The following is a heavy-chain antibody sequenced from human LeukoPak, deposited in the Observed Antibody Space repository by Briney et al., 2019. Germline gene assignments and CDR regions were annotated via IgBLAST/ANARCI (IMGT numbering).Heavy chain of an antibody. J-gene: IGHJ4*02. CDR1: GFTFNSYA. V-gene: IGHV3-64*02. D-gene: IGHD6-19*01. Sequence: TGGSLRLSCAASGFTFNSYAMHWIRQAPGRGLEYVSAISTSGGNTYYADSVKDRFTISRDNSKNTLYLQMNSLRAEDTAVYYCARPIAVAGTGEFDYWGQGTLVTVSS. CDR3: ARPIAVAGTGEFDY. CDR2: ISTSGGNT.